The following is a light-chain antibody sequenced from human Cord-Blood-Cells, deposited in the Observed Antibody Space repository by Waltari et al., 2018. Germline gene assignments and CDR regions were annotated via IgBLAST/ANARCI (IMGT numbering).Light chain of an antibody. V-gene: IGLV3-19*01. CDR3: NSRDSSGIV. Sequence: SSELTQDPAVSVALGQTVRITCQGDSLRSDYASWYQQKPGQAPVLVIYGKNNRPSGIPDRFSGSSSGNTASLTITGAQAEDEADYYCNSRDSSGIVFGGGTKLTVL. J-gene: IGLJ3*02. CDR2: GKN. CDR1: SLRSDY.